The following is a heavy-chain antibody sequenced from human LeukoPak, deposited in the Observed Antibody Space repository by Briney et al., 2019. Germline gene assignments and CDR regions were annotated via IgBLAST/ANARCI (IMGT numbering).Heavy chain of an antibody. CDR2: ISTDNGNT. J-gene: IGHJ3*02. CDR1: GYTFTHYG. Sequence: SVNVSCKASGYTFTHYGIGWVRQAPGQGLEWMGWISTDNGNTYYAQRFQGRVSMTTDTSTSTVYVELRSLRSDDTAVYYCARDIATSGIGAFDIWGQGALFSASP. V-gene: IGHV1-18*01. D-gene: IGHD6-13*01. CDR3: ARDIATSGIGAFDI.